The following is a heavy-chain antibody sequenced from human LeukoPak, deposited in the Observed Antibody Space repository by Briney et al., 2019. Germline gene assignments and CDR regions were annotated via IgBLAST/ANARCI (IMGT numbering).Heavy chain of an antibody. J-gene: IGHJ4*02. CDR3: ARAEGRLYYGILTGYNSCFDY. V-gene: IGHV3-21*01. CDR2: ISSSSSYI. CDR1: GFTFSSYS. D-gene: IGHD3-9*01. Sequence: GGSLRLSCAASGFTFSSYSMNWVRQAPGKGLEWVSSISSSSSYIYYADSVKGRFTISRDNAKNSLYLQMNSLRAEDTAVYYCARAEGRLYYGILTGYNSCFDYWGQGTLVTVSS.